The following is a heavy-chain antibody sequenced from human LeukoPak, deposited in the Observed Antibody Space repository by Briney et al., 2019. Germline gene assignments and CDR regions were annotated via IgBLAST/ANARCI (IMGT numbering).Heavy chain of an antibody. Sequence: GGSLRLSCAASGFTFSSDSMNWVRQAPGKGLEGVSSISSSSSYIYYENSSKDRFIITRDNAKTSLYLQMNSLRAEDAAVYYCASTLGYCSSTSCAKSDYWGQGTLVTVSS. CDR3: ASTLGYCSSTSCAKSDY. V-gene: IGHV3-21*01. D-gene: IGHD2-2*01. CDR1: GFTFSSDS. J-gene: IGHJ4*02. CDR2: ISSSSSYI.